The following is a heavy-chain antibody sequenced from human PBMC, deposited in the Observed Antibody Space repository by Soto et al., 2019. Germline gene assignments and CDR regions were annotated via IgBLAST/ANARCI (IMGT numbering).Heavy chain of an antibody. CDR1: GHSVGSVGYS. D-gene: IGHD3-10*01. CDR2: IYHSGNT. V-gene: IGHV4-30-2*01. Sequence: TLSLTCAVYGHSVGSVGYSGSWLRQPPGKCIECIGYIYHSGNTYYNPSLKSRVTFSVDRSKNQFSLKLNSVTAADTAMYYCLASGFGSGSSGTYDGMDVWGKGTTVT. CDR3: LASGFGSGSSGTYDGMDV. J-gene: IGHJ6*04.